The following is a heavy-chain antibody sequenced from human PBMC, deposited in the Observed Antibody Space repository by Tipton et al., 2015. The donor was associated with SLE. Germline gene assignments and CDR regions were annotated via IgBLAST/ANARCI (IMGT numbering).Heavy chain of an antibody. J-gene: IGHJ3*02. Sequence: TLSLTCTVSGDSITSHSWSWIRQPPGKGLEFIGFFYYTGSTNYNPSLKSRVTISVDTSKNQFSLRLNSVTAADTAVYYCAREGGGSYFDGAFDIWGQGTMATVSS. CDR1: GDSITSHS. CDR2: FYYTGST. D-gene: IGHD1-26*01. CDR3: AREGGGSYFDGAFDI. V-gene: IGHV4-59*11.